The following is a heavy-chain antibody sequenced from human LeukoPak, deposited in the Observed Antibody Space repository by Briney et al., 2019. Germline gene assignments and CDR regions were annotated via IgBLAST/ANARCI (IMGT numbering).Heavy chain of an antibody. CDR1: GFTFSSYA. CDR2: ISGSGGST. V-gene: IGHV3-23*01. CDR3: AKDRLYDSSGYYGYYFDY. D-gene: IGHD3-22*01. J-gene: IGHJ4*02. Sequence: GGSLRLSCAASGFTFSSYAMSWVRQAPGKGLEWVSAISGSGGSTYYADSVKGRFTISRDNSKSTLYVQMNSLRAEDTALYYCAKDRLYDSSGYYGYYFDYWGQGTLVTVSS.